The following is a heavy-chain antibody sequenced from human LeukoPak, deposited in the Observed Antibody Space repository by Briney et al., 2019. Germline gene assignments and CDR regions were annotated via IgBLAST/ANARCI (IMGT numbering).Heavy chain of an antibody. CDR2: INPSGGST. D-gene: IGHD5-24*01. Sequence: ASVKVSCKTSGYTFTSYYMHWVRQAPGQGLEWMGIINPSGGSTSYAQNFQGRVTTTRDTSTSTVYMELSSLRSEDTAVYYCARQGIYGYNFDYWGQGTLVTVSS. CDR3: ARQGIYGYNFDY. V-gene: IGHV1-46*01. J-gene: IGHJ4*02. CDR1: GYTFTSYY.